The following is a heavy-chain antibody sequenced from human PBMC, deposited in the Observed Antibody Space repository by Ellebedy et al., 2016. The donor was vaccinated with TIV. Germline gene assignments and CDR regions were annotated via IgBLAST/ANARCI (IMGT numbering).Heavy chain of an antibody. Sequence: GGSLRLSCAASGFTFRSYSMSWVRQAPGKGLEWVAYISGSSLTIHYADSVQGRFTISSDNAKNSLVLHMNSLRAEDTAIYYCARDMAWGNERVNDAFDIWGQGTMVAVSP. CDR2: ISGSSLTI. J-gene: IGHJ3*02. CDR1: GFTFRSYS. CDR3: ARDMAWGNERVNDAFDI. D-gene: IGHD7-27*01. V-gene: IGHV3-48*04.